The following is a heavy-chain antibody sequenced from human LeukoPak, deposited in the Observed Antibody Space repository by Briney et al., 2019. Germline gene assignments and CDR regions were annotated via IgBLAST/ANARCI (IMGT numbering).Heavy chain of an antibody. CDR3: ARGRVVRGVINSYCLFS. J-gene: IGHJ5*02. Sequence: ASVKVSCKASGYTFTSYDINWVRQATGQGLEWMGWMNPNSGNTGYAQKFQGRVTMTRNTSISTAYMKLSSLRSEDTAVYYCARGRVVRGVINSYCLFSWGQGTLVTVSS. V-gene: IGHV1-8*01. D-gene: IGHD3-10*01. CDR2: MNPNSGNT. CDR1: GYTFTSYD.